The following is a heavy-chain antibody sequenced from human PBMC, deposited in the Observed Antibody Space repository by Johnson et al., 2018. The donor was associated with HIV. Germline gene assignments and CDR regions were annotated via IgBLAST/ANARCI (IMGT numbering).Heavy chain of an antibody. D-gene: IGHD3-16*01. V-gene: IGHV3-11*04. CDR3: ARHPRHVLTDDAFDI. J-gene: IGHJ3*02. Sequence: QVQVVESGGGLVKPGGSLRLSCAASGFTFSDHYMSWIRQAPGKGLEWVSYISSSGSTKYYTDSLKGRLTISRDNAKNSLYLQMNSLRAEDTAVYYCARHPRHVLTDDAFDIWGQGTMVTVSS. CDR1: GFTFSDHY. CDR2: ISSSGSTK.